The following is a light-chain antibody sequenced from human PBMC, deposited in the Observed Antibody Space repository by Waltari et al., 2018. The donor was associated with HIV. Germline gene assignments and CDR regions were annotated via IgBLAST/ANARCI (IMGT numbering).Light chain of an antibody. Sequence: MVMTQSPASLSVSLGASVTLSCRASHRIARALAWYQYNPGQAPRLLIVGASTRAPGVSGKFIGSGSGTDFTLTISSLESEDCAIYYCQQCNVWPQTFGQGTRLEVK. CDR1: HRIARA. CDR3: QQCNVWPQT. CDR2: GAS. J-gene: IGKJ2*01. V-gene: IGKV3-15*01.